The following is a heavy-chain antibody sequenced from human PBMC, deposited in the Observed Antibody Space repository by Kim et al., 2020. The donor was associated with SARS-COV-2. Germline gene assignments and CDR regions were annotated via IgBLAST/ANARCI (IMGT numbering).Heavy chain of an antibody. Sequence: GGSLRLSCAASGFTFSSYGMHWVRQAPGKGLEWVAVIWYDGSNKYYADSVKGRFTISRDNSKNTLYLQMNSLRAEDTAVYYCAKDNIPGSTPPPGYGMDVWGQGTTVTVSS. CDR3: AKDNIPGSTPPPGYGMDV. D-gene: IGHD2-15*01. V-gene: IGHV3-33*06. CDR1: GFTFSSYG. CDR2: IWYDGSNK. J-gene: IGHJ6*02.